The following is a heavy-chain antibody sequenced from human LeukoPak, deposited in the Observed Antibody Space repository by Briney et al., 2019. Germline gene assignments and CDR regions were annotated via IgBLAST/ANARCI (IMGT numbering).Heavy chain of an antibody. CDR3: ARVVAAGDDY. CDR1: GFTFSSYS. V-gene: IGHV3-21*01. D-gene: IGHD6-13*01. Sequence: GSLRLSCAASGFTFSSYSMNWVRQAPGKGLEWVSSISSSSYIYYADSVKGRFTISRDNARNSLYLQMNSLRAEDTAVYYCARVVAAGDDYWGQGTLVTVSS. CDR2: ISSSSYI. J-gene: IGHJ4*02.